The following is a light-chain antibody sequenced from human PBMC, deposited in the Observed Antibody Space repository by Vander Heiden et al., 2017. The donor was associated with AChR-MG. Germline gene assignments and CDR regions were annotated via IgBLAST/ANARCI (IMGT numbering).Light chain of an antibody. CDR3: QQYNNFPT. J-gene: IGKJ1*01. Sequence: EIVMTQSPATLSVSPGERATLSCRASQSVSSNLAWYQQKPGQAPRLLIYGASTRATGIPARFSGSGSGTEFTLTISSLQSEDFAVYYCQQYNNFPTFGQGTKGEIK. CDR1: QSVSSN. V-gene: IGKV3-15*01. CDR2: GAS.